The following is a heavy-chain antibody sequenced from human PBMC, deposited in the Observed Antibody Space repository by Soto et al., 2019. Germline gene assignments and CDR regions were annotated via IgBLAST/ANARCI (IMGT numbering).Heavy chain of an antibody. Sequence: GGSLRLSCAASGFTFSSYATNWVRQAPGKGLEWVSAISGSGGSTYYADSVKGRFTISRDNSKNTLYLQMNSLRAEDTAVYYCAEVVRYSDFDYWGQGTLVTVSS. CDR2: ISGSGGST. V-gene: IGHV3-23*01. D-gene: IGHD2-15*01. CDR3: AEVVRYSDFDY. J-gene: IGHJ4*02. CDR1: GFTFSSYA.